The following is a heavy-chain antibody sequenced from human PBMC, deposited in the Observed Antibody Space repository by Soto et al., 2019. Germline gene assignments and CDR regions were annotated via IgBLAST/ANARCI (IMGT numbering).Heavy chain of an antibody. J-gene: IGHJ6*02. D-gene: IGHD3-10*01. CDR1: GGSISSGGYY. V-gene: IGHV4-31*03. CDR3: ARDLRSRGFYGMDV. Sequence: QVQLQESGPGPVKPSQTLSLTCTVSGGSISSGGYYWSWIRQHPGKGLEWIGYIYYSGSTYYNPHLKSRVTISVATSKNQFSLKLSSVTAADTAVYYCARDLRSRGFYGMDVWGQGTTVTVSS. CDR2: IYYSGST.